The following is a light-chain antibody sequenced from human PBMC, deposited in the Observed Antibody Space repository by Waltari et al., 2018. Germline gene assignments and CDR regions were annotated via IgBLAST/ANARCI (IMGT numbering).Light chain of an antibody. V-gene: IGKV1-39*01. CDR1: QSIGGN. J-gene: IGKJ1*01. CDR2: AAS. CDR3: QQSYSTPWT. Sequence: DIEMTQSPSSLYASVGDRVTITCRASQSIGGNLNWYQQTPGRAPKVLIYAASSVQSGVPSRFSGRGSGTDFTLTISSLQPEDFATYYCQQSYSTPWTFGQGTKVEIK.